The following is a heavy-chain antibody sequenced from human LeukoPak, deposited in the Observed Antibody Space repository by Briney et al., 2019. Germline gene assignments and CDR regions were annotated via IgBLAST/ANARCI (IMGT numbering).Heavy chain of an antibody. J-gene: IGHJ4*02. D-gene: IGHD3-10*01. Sequence: SETLSLTCTVSGGSISSSSYYWGWIRQPPGKGLEWIGSIYYSGSAYYNPSIKSRVTISVDTSKNQFSLKLSSVTAADTAVYYCARVRDYGSGSYYFDYWGQGTLVTVSS. CDR1: GGSISSSSYY. CDR2: IYYSGSA. V-gene: IGHV4-39*07. CDR3: ARVRDYGSGSYYFDY.